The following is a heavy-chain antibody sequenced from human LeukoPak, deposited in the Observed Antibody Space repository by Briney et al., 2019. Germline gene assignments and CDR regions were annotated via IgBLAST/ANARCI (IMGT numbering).Heavy chain of an antibody. V-gene: IGHV4-59*12. CDR1: GVSIRSYY. J-gene: IGHJ5*02. CDR2: VFHRGTT. D-gene: IGHD1-1*01. Sequence: SETLSLTCTVSGVSIRSYYWSWIRQPPGKGLEWIGSVFHRGTTYYNSSLKSRVNISIDTSKNQFSLTLNSVTAADTAVYYCARDSMRIQTGTTPWGQGTLVTVSS. CDR3: ARDSMRIQTGTTP.